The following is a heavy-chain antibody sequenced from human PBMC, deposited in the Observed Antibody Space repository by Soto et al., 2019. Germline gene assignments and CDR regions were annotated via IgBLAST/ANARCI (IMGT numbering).Heavy chain of an antibody. J-gene: IGHJ4*02. CDR2: IYYREST. V-gene: IGHV4-61*01. CDR1: GGTVSSVSHF. CDR3: ARVVSGYDFFDY. D-gene: IGHD5-12*01. Sequence: QVQLQESGPGLVKPSETLSPTCTVSGGTVSSVSHFWSWIRQHPGKGLEWIGHIYYRESTPYYSPSLKSRVSISLDTSRNQFSLKLSSVTAADTAVYYCARVVSGYDFFDYWGQGTPVIVS.